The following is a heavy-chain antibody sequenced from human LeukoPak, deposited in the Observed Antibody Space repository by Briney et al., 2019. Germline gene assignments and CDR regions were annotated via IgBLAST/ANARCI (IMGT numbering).Heavy chain of an antibody. V-gene: IGHV3-7*01. J-gene: IGHJ5*02. CDR1: GFPFSNYW. D-gene: IGHD4-23*01. CDR3: ARDRGYSTFDN. CDR2: MKEHGGDI. Sequence: PGGSLRLSCAASGFPFSNYWMNWVRQAPGKGLEWVASMKEHGGDINYVDSVKGRFTISRDNAKNSLYLHMNSLRVEDTAVYYCARDRGYSTFDNWGQGTLVTVSS.